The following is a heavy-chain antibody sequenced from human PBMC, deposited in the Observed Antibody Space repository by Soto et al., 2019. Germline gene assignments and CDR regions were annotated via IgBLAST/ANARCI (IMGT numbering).Heavy chain of an antibody. J-gene: IGHJ4*02. CDR2: ISYDGSDK. Sequence: QVQLVESGGGVVQPGRSLRLSCAASGFPFTSYGMHWVREGPDKGLEWVAIISYDGSDKYDADSVKGRFTISRDNSKNTLYLQMNSVRAEATALYYCVGGQYYFDYRGQGPLVIVSS. CDR3: VGGQYYFDY. CDR1: GFPFTSYG. D-gene: IGHD3-10*01. V-gene: IGHV3-30*03.